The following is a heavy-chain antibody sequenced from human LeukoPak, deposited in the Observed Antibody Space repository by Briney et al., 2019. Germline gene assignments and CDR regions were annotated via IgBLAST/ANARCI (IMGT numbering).Heavy chain of an antibody. Sequence: GRSLRLSCAASGFTFSSYAMSWVRQAPGKGLEWVSAISGSGGSTYYADSVKGRFTISRDNSKNTLYLQMNSLRAEDTAVYYCAKVIVVVVAARKLYPHFDYWGQGTLVTVSS. V-gene: IGHV3-23*01. CDR3: AKVIVVVVAARKLYPHFDY. CDR2: ISGSGGST. J-gene: IGHJ4*02. D-gene: IGHD2-15*01. CDR1: GFTFSSYA.